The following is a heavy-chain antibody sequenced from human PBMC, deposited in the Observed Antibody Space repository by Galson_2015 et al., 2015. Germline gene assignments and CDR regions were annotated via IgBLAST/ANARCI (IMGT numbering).Heavy chain of an antibody. CDR3: ASDGLSIAAAGGAFDI. V-gene: IGHV3-48*03. J-gene: IGHJ3*02. CDR2: ISSSGSTI. Sequence: SLRLSCAASGFTFSSYEMNWVRQAPGKGLEWVSYISSSGSTIYYADSVKGRFTISRDNAKNSLYLQMNSLRAEDTAVYYCASDGLSIAAAGGAFDIWGQGTMVTVSS. CDR1: GFTFSSYE. D-gene: IGHD6-13*01.